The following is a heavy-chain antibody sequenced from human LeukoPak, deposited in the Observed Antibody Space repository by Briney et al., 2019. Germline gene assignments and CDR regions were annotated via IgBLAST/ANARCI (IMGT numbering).Heavy chain of an antibody. V-gene: IGHV3-21*06. CDR3: VRDVGAVRGEVYFDY. CDR1: GFTFGSYS. D-gene: IGHD3-10*01. J-gene: IGHJ4*02. Sequence: PGGSLRLSCAASGFTFGSYSMNWVRQAPGKGLEWVSSITGSGPYMLYADSVKHRFTISGDNTKNLLYLEMNSLRAEDTAMYFCVRDVGAVRGEVYFDYWGQGTLVTVSS. CDR2: ITGSGPYM.